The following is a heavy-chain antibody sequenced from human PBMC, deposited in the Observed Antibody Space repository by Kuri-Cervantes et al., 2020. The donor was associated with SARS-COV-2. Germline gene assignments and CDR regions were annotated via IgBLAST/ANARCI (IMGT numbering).Heavy chain of an antibody. V-gene: IGHV4-59*01. CDR1: GGSISSYY. CDR2: IYYSGST. CDR3: ARGISYSGYDLDY. D-gene: IGHD5-12*01. J-gene: IGHJ4*02. Sequence: SETLSLTCTVSGGSISSYYWSWIRQPPGKGLGWIGYIYYSGSTNYNPSLKSRVTISVDTSKNQFSLKLSSVTAADTAVYHCARGISYSGYDLDYWGQGTLVTVSS.